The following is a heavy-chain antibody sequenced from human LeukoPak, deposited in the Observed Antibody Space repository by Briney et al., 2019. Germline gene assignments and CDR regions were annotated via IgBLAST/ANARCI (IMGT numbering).Heavy chain of an antibody. CDR1: GFTFDDYG. CDR3: ARVGYSSSWTRVYYYYYMDV. CDR2: INWNDGST. V-gene: IGHV3-20*04. Sequence: GGSLRLSCAASGFTFDDYGMSWVRQAPGKGLEWVSGINWNDGSTGYADSVKGRFTISRDNAKNSLYLQMNSLRAEDTALYYCARVGYSSSWTRVYYYYYMDVWGKGTTVTVSS. D-gene: IGHD6-13*01. J-gene: IGHJ6*03.